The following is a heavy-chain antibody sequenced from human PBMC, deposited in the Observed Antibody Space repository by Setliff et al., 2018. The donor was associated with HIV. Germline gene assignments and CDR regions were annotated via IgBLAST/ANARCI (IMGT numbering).Heavy chain of an antibody. CDR3: ARGGYLLRFLEWLPRAFDY. D-gene: IGHD3-3*01. CDR2: ISSSSSYI. J-gene: IGHJ4*02. CDR1: GFTFSNYS. Sequence: LRLSCAASGFTFSNYSMNWVRQAPGKGLEWVSSISSSSSYIYYADSLKGRFTISRDNAKNSLYLQVNSLRAEDTAVYYCARGGYLLRFLEWLPRAFDYWGQGTLVTVSS. V-gene: IGHV3-21*01.